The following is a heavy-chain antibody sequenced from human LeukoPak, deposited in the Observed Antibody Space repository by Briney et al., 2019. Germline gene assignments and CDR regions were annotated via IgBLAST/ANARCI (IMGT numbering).Heavy chain of an antibody. CDR3: AREQWLVDESVLPDAFDI. D-gene: IGHD6-19*01. Sequence: SETLSLTCTVSGGSITSSSYYWGWIRQPPGKGLEWIGSIYYSGSTNYNPSLKSRVTISVDTSKNQFSLKLSSVTAADTAVYYCAREQWLVDESVLPDAFDIWGQGTMVTVSS. CDR2: IYYSGST. CDR1: GGSITSSSYY. J-gene: IGHJ3*02. V-gene: IGHV4-39*02.